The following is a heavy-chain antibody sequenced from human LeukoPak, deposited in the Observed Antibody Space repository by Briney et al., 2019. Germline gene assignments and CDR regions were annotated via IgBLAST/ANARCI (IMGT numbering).Heavy chain of an antibody. CDR3: ARESYGDAFDI. V-gene: IGHV3-21*01. J-gene: IGHJ3*02. Sequence: GGSLRLSCAASGFTFSSYSMNWVRQAPGKGLEWVSSISSSSSYIYYADSVKGRFTISRDNAKNSLYLQMNSLRAEDAAVYYCARESYGDAFDIWGQGTMVTVSS. CDR1: GFTFSSYS. D-gene: IGHD3-10*01. CDR2: ISSSSSYI.